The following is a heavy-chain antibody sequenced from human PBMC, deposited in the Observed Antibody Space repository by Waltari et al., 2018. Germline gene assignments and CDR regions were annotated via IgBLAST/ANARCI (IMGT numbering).Heavy chain of an antibody. Sequence: QLQLQESGPGLVKTSGTMSLTCVVSGDSMISTYFWSWVRQSPGKGREWIGQVDRSGRTNYSPSFTSRVIMSLDTSINHFSLNMHSVTAADTAVYYCARDRGRGLYLDSWGRGILVSVSP. V-gene: IGHV4-4*02. CDR2: VDRSGRT. CDR1: GDSMISTYF. D-gene: IGHD2-15*01. CDR3: ARDRGRGLYLDS. J-gene: IGHJ4*02.